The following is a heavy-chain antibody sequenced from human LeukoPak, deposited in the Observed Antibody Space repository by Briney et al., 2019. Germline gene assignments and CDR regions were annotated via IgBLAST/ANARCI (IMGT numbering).Heavy chain of an antibody. CDR2: INPNSGGT. Sequence: ASVKVSCKASGYTFTGRYMHWVRQAPGQGLEWMGWINPNSGGTNYAQKFQGRVTMTRDTSISTAYMELSRLRSDDTAVYYCARGPGGRSGYYPLEDYYYYYYMDVWGKGTTVTVSS. V-gene: IGHV1-2*02. CDR3: ARGPGGRSGYYPLEDYYYYYYMDV. J-gene: IGHJ6*03. CDR1: GYTFTGRY. D-gene: IGHD3-22*01.